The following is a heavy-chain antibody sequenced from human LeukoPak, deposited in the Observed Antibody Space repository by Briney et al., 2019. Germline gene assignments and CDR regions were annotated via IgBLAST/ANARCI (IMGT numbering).Heavy chain of an antibody. Sequence: SQTLSLTCAISGDSVSNNSASWNWVRQSPSRGLEWLGRTYYRSKWYNEYALSVKSRITINPDTSKDQFSLQVNSVIPEDTAVYYCARERGRWNAFNIWGQGTMVTASS. V-gene: IGHV6-1*01. CDR3: ARERGRWNAFNI. J-gene: IGHJ3*02. D-gene: IGHD3-16*01. CDR2: TYYRSKWYN. CDR1: GDSVSNNSAS.